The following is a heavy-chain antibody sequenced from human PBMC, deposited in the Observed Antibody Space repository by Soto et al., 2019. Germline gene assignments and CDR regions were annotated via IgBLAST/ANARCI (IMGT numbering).Heavy chain of an antibody. D-gene: IGHD3-3*01. CDR1: DGTISDYD. V-gene: IGHV4-59*01. J-gene: IGHJ6*02. CDR2: IYYSGST. Sequence: SETLSLTCTVSDGTISDYDWSWIRQPPGKGLEWIGYIYYSGSTNYNPSLKSRVTISVDTSKNQFSLKLSSVTAADTAVYYCARDSRYYDFWSGHDYYYYYGMDVWGQGTTVAVS. CDR3: ARDSRYYDFWSGHDYYYYYGMDV.